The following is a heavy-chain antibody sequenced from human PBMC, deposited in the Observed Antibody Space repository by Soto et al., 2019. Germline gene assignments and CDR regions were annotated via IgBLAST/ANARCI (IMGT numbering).Heavy chain of an antibody. CDR1: FASFSSNSYH. CDR2: ISYTGTT. CDR3: ARLVVVAPVANV. D-gene: IGHD2-15*01. V-gene: IGHV4-39*01. J-gene: IGHJ4*02. Sequence: PSETLSLTCSVSFASFSSNSYHWGWIRQPPGKWLEWIGSISYTGTTYYSPSLKSRVTISADTSKKQFSLKLDSATAADTAVYYCARLVVVAPVANVWGQGTLVTVYS.